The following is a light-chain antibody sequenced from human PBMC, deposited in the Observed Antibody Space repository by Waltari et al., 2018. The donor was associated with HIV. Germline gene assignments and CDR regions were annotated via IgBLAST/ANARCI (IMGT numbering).Light chain of an antibody. CDR3: QQRSNWPLVT. CDR1: QSISSY. J-gene: IGKJ5*01. V-gene: IGKV3-11*01. Sequence: EIVLTQTPATLTLSPGERATLSCGASQSISSYLAWYQQKLGQPPRLLIYDATNRATGIPARFSGSGSGTDFTLTISNLEPEDFAVYFCQQRSNWPLVTFGQGTRLEI. CDR2: DAT.